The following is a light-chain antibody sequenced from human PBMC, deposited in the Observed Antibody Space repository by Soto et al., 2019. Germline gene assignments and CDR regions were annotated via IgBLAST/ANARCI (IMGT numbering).Light chain of an antibody. CDR3: AAWDDSLNAYV. CDR1: SSDVGGYKS. J-gene: IGLJ1*01. V-gene: IGLV2-11*01. CDR2: DVT. Sequence: QSALTQPRSVSGSPGQSVTVSCTGTSSDVGGYKSVSWYQHHPGKAPKLLIYDVTDRPSGVPDRFSGSKSGNTASLTISGLQSEDEADYYCAAWDDSLNAYVFGTGTKLTVL.